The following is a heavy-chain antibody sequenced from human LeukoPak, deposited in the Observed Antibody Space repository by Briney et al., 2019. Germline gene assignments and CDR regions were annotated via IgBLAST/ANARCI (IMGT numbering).Heavy chain of an antibody. J-gene: IGHJ5*02. Sequence: GGSLRLSCAASGFSINNHWMHWVRQAPGKGLVWIGRIQSTADDETTVYAAPVKDRFTISRDDSKNMLFLQMSSLRSDDTAVYYCTADRYDFSTGSHWFDPWGQGSLVTVSS. CDR3: TADRYDFSTGSHWFDP. CDR1: GFSINNHW. CDR2: IQSTADDETT. V-gene: IGHV3-15*01. D-gene: IGHD3-3*01.